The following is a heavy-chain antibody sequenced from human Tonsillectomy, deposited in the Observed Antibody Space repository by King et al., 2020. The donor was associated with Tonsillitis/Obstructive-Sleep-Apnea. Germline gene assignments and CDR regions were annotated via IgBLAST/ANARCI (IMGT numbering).Heavy chain of an antibody. D-gene: IGHD1-26*01. Sequence: VQLVESGGGVVQPGRSLRLSCAASGFTFSTYAMHWVRQARGKGLEWVAVISYDGSNKYYADYVKGRFTISRDNSNNTLYLQMNSLRAEDTAVYYCARDGGRGKNWVDPWGQGILVTVSS. CDR3: ARDGGRGKNWVDP. J-gene: IGHJ5*02. CDR2: ISYDGSNK. V-gene: IGHV3-30*01. CDR1: GFTFSTYA.